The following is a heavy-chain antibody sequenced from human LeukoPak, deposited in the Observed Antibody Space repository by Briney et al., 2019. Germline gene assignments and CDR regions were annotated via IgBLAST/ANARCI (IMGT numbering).Heavy chain of an antibody. J-gene: IGHJ4*02. CDR2: ISGSGGST. CDR1: GFTFSSYA. D-gene: IGHD2/OR15-2a*01. Sequence: PGGSLRLSCAASGFTFSSYAMSWVRLAPGKGLEWVSAISGSGGSTYYADSVKGRFTISRDNSKNTLYLQMNSLRAEDTAVYYCAKDLQYPDPGGVGYWGQGTLVTVSS. CDR3: AKDLQYPDPGGVGY. V-gene: IGHV3-23*01.